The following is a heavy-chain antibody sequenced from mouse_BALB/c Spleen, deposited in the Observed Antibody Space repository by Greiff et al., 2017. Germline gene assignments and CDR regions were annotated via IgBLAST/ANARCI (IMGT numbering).Heavy chain of an antibody. CDR2: INPSNGRT. J-gene: IGHJ3*01. Sequence: QVQLQQPGAELVKPGASVKLSCKASGYTFTSYWMHWVKQRPGQGLEWIGEINPSNGRTNYNEKFKSKATLTVDKSSSTAYMQLSSLTSEDSAVYYCARGGLLRLRFAYWGQGTLVTVSA. CDR3: ARGGLLRLRFAY. V-gene: IGHV1S81*02. D-gene: IGHD1-2*01. CDR1: GYTFTSYW.